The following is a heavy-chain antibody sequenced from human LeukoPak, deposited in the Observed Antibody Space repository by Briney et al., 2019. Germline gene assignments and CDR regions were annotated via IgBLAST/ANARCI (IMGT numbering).Heavy chain of an antibody. D-gene: IGHD2-15*01. J-gene: IGHJ4*02. Sequence: SETLSLTCAVYGGSFSGYYWSWIRQPPGKGLEWIGEIKHSGSTNYNPSLKSRVTISVDTSKNQFSLKLSSVTAADTAVYYCATAVLYTYCSGGSCYSALSFDYWGQGTLVTVSS. CDR3: ATAVLYTYCSGGSCYSALSFDY. CDR1: GGSFSGYY. V-gene: IGHV4-34*09. CDR2: IKHSGST.